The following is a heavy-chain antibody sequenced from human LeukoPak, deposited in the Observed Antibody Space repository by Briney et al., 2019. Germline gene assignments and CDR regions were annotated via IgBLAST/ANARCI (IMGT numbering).Heavy chain of an antibody. D-gene: IGHD3-10*01. CDR2: IYYSGST. J-gene: IGHJ5*02. CDR3: ARQAPPALWFGELSSWFDP. V-gene: IGHV4-39*01. Sequence: PSETLSLTCTVSGGSISSSSYYWGWIRQPPGKGLEWIGSIYYSGSTYYNPSLKSRVTISVDTSKNQFSLKLSSVTAADTAVYYCARQAPPALWFGELSSWFDPWGQGTLVTVSS. CDR1: GGSISSSSYY.